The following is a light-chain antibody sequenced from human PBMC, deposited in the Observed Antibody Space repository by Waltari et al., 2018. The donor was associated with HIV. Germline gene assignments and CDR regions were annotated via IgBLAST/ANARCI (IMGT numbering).Light chain of an antibody. CDR2: KDS. J-gene: IGLJ2*01. CDR3: QSADKNIKSVV. Sequence: SYELTQPPSVSVSPGQTAGITCSGDVLSKQFVDWYQQMTGQAPSLLIYKDSQRPSGVPERFSVSTSGTTVTLTITGVLAEDEAEYYCQSADKNIKSVVFGGGTKLTVL. CDR1: VLSKQF. V-gene: IGLV3-25*03.